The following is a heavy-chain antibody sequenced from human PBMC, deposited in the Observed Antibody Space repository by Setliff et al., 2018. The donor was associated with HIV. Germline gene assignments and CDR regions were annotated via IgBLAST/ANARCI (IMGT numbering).Heavy chain of an antibody. J-gene: IGHJ5*02. CDR1: GYTFSDYY. D-gene: IGHD2-15*01. CDR2: ISPNRGAT. V-gene: IGHV1-2*02. Sequence: ASVKVSCKASGYTFSDYYIHWVRQAPGQGLEWMGWISPNRGATNFAQKFLGRVTMTRDTSISTAYLELSSLTSDDTAVYYCARVLAGLNLFDPWGQGTLVTVSS. CDR3: ARVLAGLNLFDP.